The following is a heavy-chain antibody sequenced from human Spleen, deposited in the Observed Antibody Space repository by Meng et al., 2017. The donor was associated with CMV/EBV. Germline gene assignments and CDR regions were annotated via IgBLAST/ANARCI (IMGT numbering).Heavy chain of an antibody. V-gene: IGHV1-69*08. Sequence: SGGTFNSDSIIWVRQAPGQGLECMGEIVPLHATPTYAQKFQGRIKITADKSTTTAYMELTGLRSGDTAVYYCAKGTRRGFWGKFDLWGRGTLVTVSS. CDR1: GGTFNSDS. J-gene: IGHJ2*01. D-gene: IGHD1/OR15-1a*01. CDR2: IVPLHATP. CDR3: AKGTRRGFWGKFDL.